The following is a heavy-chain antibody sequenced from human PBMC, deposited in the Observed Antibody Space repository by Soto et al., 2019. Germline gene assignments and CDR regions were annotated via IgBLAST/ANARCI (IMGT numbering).Heavy chain of an antibody. J-gene: IGHJ3*02. CDR2: IWYDGSNK. CDR3: ARDRNYNAFDI. CDR1: GFTFSSYG. D-gene: IGHD1-7*01. V-gene: IGHV3-33*01. Sequence: PVGSLRLSCAASGFTFSSYGMHWVRQAPGKGLEWVAVIWYDGSNKYYADSVKGRFTISRDNSKNTLYLQMNSLRAEDTAVYYCARDRNYNAFDIWGQGTMVTVSS.